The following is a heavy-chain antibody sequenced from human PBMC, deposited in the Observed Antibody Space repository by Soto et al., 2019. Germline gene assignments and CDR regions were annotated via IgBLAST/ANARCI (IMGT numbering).Heavy chain of an antibody. CDR3: AGPFAGAYFDY. J-gene: IGHJ4*02. CDR1: GGSFSDYY. D-gene: IGHD3-10*01. V-gene: IGHV4-34*01. CDR2: INHSGST. Sequence: PSETLSLTCSVYGGSFSDYYWSWIRQPPGKGLEWIGEINHSGSTNYNPSLKSRVTISVDTSKNQFSLKLSSVTAADTAVYYCAGPFAGAYFDYWGQGTLVTVSS.